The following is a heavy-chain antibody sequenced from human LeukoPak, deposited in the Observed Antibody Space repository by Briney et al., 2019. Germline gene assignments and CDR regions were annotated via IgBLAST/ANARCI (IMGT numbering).Heavy chain of an antibody. V-gene: IGHV4-59*01. CDR2: IYYSGST. CDR1: GGSISSYY. J-gene: IGHJ4*02. D-gene: IGHD5-12*01. Sequence: SETLSLTCTVSGGSISSYYWSWIRQPPGKGLEWIGYIYYSGSTNYNPSLKSRVTISVDTSKNQFSLKLSSVTAADTAVYYCARGKSSGYDSGFDYWGQGTLVTVSS. CDR3: ARGKSSGYDSGFDY.